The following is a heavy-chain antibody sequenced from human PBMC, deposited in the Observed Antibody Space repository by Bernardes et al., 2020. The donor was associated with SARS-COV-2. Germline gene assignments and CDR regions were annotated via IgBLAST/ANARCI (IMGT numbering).Heavy chain of an antibody. Sequence: SLSPSCAASGFTVDDYAMHWVRPAPGKGLEWVSIIGWNSVTVDYADSVKGRFTISRDNAKKSLYLQMNSLRPEDTALYYCAKTMFRGARRALDIWGQGTMVTVSS. CDR3: AKTMFRGARRALDI. D-gene: IGHD3-10*01. CDR2: IGWNSVTV. J-gene: IGHJ3*02. CDR1: GFTVDDYA. V-gene: IGHV3-9*01.